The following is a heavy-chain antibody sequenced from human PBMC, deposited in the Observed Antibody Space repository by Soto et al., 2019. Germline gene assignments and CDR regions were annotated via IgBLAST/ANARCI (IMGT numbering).Heavy chain of an antibody. CDR2: ISGSGGST. J-gene: IGHJ6*02. CDR1: GFTFSIYA. CDR3: AKDGGTGTTNWGPVPYYYYGMDV. Sequence: GGSLRLSCAASGFTFSIYAMSWVRHAPGKGLEWVSAISGSGGSTYYADSVKGRFTISRDNSKNTLYLQMNSRRAEDTAVYYCAKDGGTGTTNWGPVPYYYYGMDVWGQGTTVTVSS. D-gene: IGHD1-7*01. V-gene: IGHV3-23*01.